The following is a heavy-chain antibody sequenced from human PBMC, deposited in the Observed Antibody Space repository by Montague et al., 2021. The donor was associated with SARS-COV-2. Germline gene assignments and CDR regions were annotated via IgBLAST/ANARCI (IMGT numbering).Heavy chain of an antibody. D-gene: IGHD3-9*01. V-gene: IGHV3-74*01. Sequence: SLRLSCAASGFTFGNYWMHWVRQAPGKGLVWVSRISTDGSTTTYADSVKGRFTISRDNAKNTLYLQMNSLRAEDTAVYYCVRVNYDILTDYYFLDYWGQGTLVTVSS. CDR3: VRVNYDILTDYYFLDY. CDR1: GFTFGNYW. CDR2: ISTDGSTT. J-gene: IGHJ4*02.